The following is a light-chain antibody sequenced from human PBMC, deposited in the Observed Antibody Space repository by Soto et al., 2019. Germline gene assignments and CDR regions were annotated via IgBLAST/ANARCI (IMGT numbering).Light chain of an antibody. CDR3: QQTYSTPWT. Sequence: DIQMTQSPSSLSASVGDRVTITCRASQSISSHLNWYQQKPGKAPKLLIYAASSLQSGVPSRFSGSGSGTDFTLTISSLLPEDFATYYCQQTYSTPWTFGQGTKVEIK. V-gene: IGKV1-39*01. CDR1: QSISSH. J-gene: IGKJ1*01. CDR2: AAS.